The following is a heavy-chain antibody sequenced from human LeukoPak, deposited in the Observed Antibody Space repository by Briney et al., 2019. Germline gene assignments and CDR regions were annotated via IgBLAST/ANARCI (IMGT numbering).Heavy chain of an antibody. CDR1: GFTFSSYS. CDR2: ISSSSSYI. Sequence: GGSPRLSCAASGFTFSSYSMNWVRQAPGKGLEWVSSISSSSSYIYYADSVKGRFTISRDNAKNSLYLQMNSLRAEDTAVYYCARDPNSSGWRGYFDYWGQGTLVTVSS. J-gene: IGHJ4*02. CDR3: ARDPNSSGWRGYFDY. D-gene: IGHD6-19*01. V-gene: IGHV3-21*01.